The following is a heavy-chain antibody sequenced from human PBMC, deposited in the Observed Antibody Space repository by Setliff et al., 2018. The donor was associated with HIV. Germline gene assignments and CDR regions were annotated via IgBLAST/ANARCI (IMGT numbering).Heavy chain of an antibody. CDR2: ISSSSTYT. Sequence: GGSLRLSCAASGFIFSNYRMNWVRQAPGKGLEWVSSISSSSTYTFYADSVKGRFTISRDNAKNSLYLQMNSLRAEDMAVYYCVRDKWLVPDTFDIWGQGTMVTVSS. J-gene: IGHJ3*02. CDR3: VRDKWLVPDTFDI. D-gene: IGHD6-19*01. V-gene: IGHV3-21*01. CDR1: GFIFSNYR.